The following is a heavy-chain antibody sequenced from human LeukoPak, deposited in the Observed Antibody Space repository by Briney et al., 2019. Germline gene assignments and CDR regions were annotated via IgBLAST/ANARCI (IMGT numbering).Heavy chain of an antibody. Sequence: GGSLRLSCAASGFTFNSHWMTWLRQAPGKGLDWVATIKHDGTNKYYVDSVKGRFTISGDNAKNSLYLQMNSLRAEDTALYYCARGIGDYWGQGTLVTVSS. J-gene: IGHJ4*02. V-gene: IGHV3-7*03. D-gene: IGHD3-3*01. CDR2: IKHDGTNK. CDR3: ARGIGDY. CDR1: GFTFNSHW.